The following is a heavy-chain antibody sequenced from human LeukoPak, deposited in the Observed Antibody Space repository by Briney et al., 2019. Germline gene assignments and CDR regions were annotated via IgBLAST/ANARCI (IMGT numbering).Heavy chain of an antibody. CDR3: ARGISSITIFGVVISGMDV. CDR1: GGSISSYY. Sequence: SETLSLTCTVSGGSISSYYWSWIRQPPGKGLEWLGYIYYSGSTNYNPSLKSRVTISVDTSKNQFSLKLSSVTAADTAVYYCARGISSITIFGVVISGMDVWGQGTTVTVSS. V-gene: IGHV4-59*01. CDR2: IYYSGST. D-gene: IGHD3-3*01. J-gene: IGHJ6*02.